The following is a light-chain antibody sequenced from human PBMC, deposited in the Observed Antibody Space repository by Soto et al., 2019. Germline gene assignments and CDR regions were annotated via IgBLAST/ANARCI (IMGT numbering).Light chain of an antibody. CDR3: LQDYSYPLT. V-gene: IGKV1-6*01. J-gene: IGKJ1*01. Sequence: AIQMTQSPSSLSASVGDRVTITCRASQGIKNDLGWYQQKPGKAPKLLIYAASSLQSGFPSRFSGSGSGTDFSLTISSLQPDDFATYYCLQDYSYPLTFGQGTKVEIK. CDR2: AAS. CDR1: QGIKND.